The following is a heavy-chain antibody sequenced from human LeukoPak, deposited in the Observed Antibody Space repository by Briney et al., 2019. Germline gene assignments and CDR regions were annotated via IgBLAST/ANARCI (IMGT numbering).Heavy chain of an antibody. CDR1: GFSFSSYS. D-gene: IGHD4-11*01. CDR3: ARVTETYYFDY. J-gene: IGHJ4*02. CDR2: ISTSTAI. V-gene: IGHV3-48*01. Sequence: SGGSLRLSCAASGFSFSSYSMTWVRQAPGKGLEWVSYISTSTAISYADSVEGRFTISRDIAKNSLYLQMNSLRAEDTAVYYCARVTETYYFDYWGQGTLVTVSS.